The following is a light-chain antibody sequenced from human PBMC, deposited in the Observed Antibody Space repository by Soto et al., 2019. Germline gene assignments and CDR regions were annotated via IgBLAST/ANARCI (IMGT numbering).Light chain of an antibody. CDR2: YAS. CDR3: QQYYSIPYT. V-gene: IGKV4-1*01. Sequence: DIVMTQSPDSLAVSLGERATINCKSIQRVVYSSSSNTKNYLAWFQQKPGQPSKLLIHYASTRENGVPDRFSGSGSGTDFTLSITCVQAEDVSVYYCQQYYSIPYTFGQGTKLEIK. J-gene: IGKJ2*01. CDR1: QRVVYSSSSNTKNY.